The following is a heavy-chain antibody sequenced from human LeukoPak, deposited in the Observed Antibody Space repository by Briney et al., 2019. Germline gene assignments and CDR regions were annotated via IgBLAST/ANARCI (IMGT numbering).Heavy chain of an antibody. J-gene: IGHJ6*02. D-gene: IGHD6-19*01. CDR1: GFNVSGNY. CDR2: TYSGGNT. V-gene: IGHV3-53*05. Sequence: GGSLRLSCAASGFNVSGNYMSWVRQAPGKGLEWLSVTYSGGNTYYADSVKGRFTISRDNSKNTLYLQMNSLRAEDTAVYYCAKGLLWLARTFYYYYGMDVWGQGTTVTVSS. CDR3: AKGLLWLARTFYYYYGMDV.